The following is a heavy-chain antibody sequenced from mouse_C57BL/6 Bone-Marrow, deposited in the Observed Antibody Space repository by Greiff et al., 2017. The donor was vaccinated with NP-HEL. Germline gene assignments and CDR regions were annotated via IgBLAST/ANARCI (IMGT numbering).Heavy chain of an antibody. Sequence: VQLQQSGPELVKPGASVKISCKASGYSFSSSWMNWVKQRPGKGLEWIGRIYPGDGDTNYNGKFKGKATLTADKSSSTAYMQLSSLTSEDSAVYFCASEGGTGDYWGQGTTLTVSS. CDR1: GYSFSSSW. CDR2: IYPGDGDT. J-gene: IGHJ2*01. D-gene: IGHD3-3*01. CDR3: ASEGGTGDY. V-gene: IGHV1-82*01.